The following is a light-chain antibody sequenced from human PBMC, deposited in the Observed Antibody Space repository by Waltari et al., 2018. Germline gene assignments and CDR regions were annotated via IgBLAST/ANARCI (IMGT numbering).Light chain of an antibody. V-gene: IGKV1-9*01. Sequence: DIQLTQSPSFLSASVGDRVTITCRASQGISSYVAWYQQNPGKAPRPLIHSASTLQSGVPSRFSGSGSGTEFTLTISSLQPEDFASYYCQQLSSQPLTFGGGTKVEI. CDR3: QQLSSQPLT. CDR2: SAS. CDR1: QGISSY. J-gene: IGKJ4*01.